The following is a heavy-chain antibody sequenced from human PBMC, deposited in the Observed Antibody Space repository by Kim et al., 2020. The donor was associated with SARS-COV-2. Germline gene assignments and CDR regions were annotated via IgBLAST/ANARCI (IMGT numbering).Heavy chain of an antibody. V-gene: IGHV3-23*01. Sequence: VKGRFTITRDNFKNTLYQQMSSLRAEDTAVYYCAKRTYFDSSGYLGSADYWGEGTLVTVSS. J-gene: IGHJ4*02. CDR3: AKRTYFDSSGYLGSADY. D-gene: IGHD3-22*01.